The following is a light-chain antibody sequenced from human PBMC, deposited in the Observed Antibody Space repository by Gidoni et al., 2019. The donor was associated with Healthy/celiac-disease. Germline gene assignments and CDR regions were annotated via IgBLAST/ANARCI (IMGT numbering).Light chain of an antibody. J-gene: IGLJ2*01. CDR3: QVWDSSSDHVI. CDR2: DDS. CDR1: NIGSKS. Sequence: SYVLTQPPSVSVAPGQTARITCGGNNIGSKSVHWYQQKPGQPPVLVVYDDSDRPSGIPVRCSGSNSGNTATLTISRVEAGDEADYYCQVWDSSSDHVIFGGGTKLTVL. V-gene: IGLV3-21*02.